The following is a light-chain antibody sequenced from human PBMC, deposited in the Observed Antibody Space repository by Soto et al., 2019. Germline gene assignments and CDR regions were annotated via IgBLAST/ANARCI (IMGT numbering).Light chain of an antibody. CDR2: DAS. CDR3: QQYDNLPLT. V-gene: IGKV1-33*01. Sequence: DIPLTQSQSSLSESVGDRVTIXSKASQDISNYLNWYQQKPGKAPKLLIYDASNLETGVPSRFSGSGSGTDFTFTISSLQPEDIATYYCQQYDNLPLTFGGGTKVDIK. J-gene: IGKJ4*01. CDR1: QDISNY.